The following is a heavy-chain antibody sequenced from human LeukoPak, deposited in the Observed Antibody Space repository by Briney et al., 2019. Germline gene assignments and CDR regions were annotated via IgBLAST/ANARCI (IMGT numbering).Heavy chain of an antibody. CDR3: AREAPVEMATIFDY. J-gene: IGHJ4*02. D-gene: IGHD5-24*01. Sequence: GSLRLSCAASGFTFSSYAMSWVRQAPGKGLEWIGSIYYSGSTYYNPSLKSRVTISVDTSKNQFSLKLSSVTAADTAVYYCAREAPVEMATIFDYWGQGTLVTVSS. CDR1: GFTFSSYA. CDR2: IYYSGST. V-gene: IGHV4-39*07.